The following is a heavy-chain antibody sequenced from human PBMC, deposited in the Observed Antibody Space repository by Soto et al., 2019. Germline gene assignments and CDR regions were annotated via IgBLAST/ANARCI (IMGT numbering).Heavy chain of an antibody. V-gene: IGHV3-30-3*01. CDR2: ISYDGSNK. CDR3: ARSYSSGWFSRDYYYGMDV. D-gene: IGHD6-19*01. Sequence: GGSLRLSCAASGFTFSSYAMHWVRQAPGKGLEWVAVISYDGSNKYYADSVKGRFTISRDNSKNTLYLQMNSLRAEDTAVYYCARSYSSGWFSRDYYYGMDVWGQGTTVTVSS. CDR1: GFTFSSYA. J-gene: IGHJ6*02.